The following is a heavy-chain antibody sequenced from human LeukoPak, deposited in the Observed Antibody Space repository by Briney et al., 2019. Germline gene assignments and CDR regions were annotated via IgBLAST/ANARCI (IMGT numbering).Heavy chain of an antibody. CDR1: GGTFSSYA. V-gene: IGHV1-69*04. J-gene: IGHJ4*02. D-gene: IGHD3-10*01. CDR2: IIPILGIA. Sequence: ASVKVSCKASGGTFSSYAISWVRQAPGQGLEWMGRIIPILGIANYAQKFQGRVTITADKSTSTAYMELSSLRSEDTAVYYCARDGNYYGSGSPGYWGQGTLVTVSS. CDR3: ARDGNYYGSGSPGY.